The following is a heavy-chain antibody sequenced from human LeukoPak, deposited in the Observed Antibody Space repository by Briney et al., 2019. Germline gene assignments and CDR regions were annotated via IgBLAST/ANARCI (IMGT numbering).Heavy chain of an antibody. CDR3: AKDLLGYYDSSGYGY. CDR2: IRYDGSNK. J-gene: IGHJ4*02. CDR1: GFTFSSYA. D-gene: IGHD3-22*01. V-gene: IGHV3-30*02. Sequence: GGSLRLSCAASGFTFSSYAMSWVRQAPGKGLEWVAFIRYDGSNKYYADSVKGRFTISRDNSKNTLYLQMNSLRAEDTAVYYCAKDLLGYYDSSGYGYWGQGTLVTVSS.